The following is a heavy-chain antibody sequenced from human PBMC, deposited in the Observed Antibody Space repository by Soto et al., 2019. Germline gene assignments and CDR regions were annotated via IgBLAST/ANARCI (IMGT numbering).Heavy chain of an antibody. V-gene: IGHV4-59*01. CDR2: IYYSGST. CDR1: GGSISSYY. CDR3: ARDQGASCSGGSCYRRGWFAP. Sequence: QVQLQESGPGLVKPSETLSLTCTVSGGSISSYYWSWIRQPPGKGLEWIGYIYYSGSTNHNPSLKSRVTISVETSKNQCSLKLSSVTAADTAVYYCARDQGASCSGGSCYRRGWFAPWGQGTLVTVSS. J-gene: IGHJ5*02. D-gene: IGHD2-15*01.